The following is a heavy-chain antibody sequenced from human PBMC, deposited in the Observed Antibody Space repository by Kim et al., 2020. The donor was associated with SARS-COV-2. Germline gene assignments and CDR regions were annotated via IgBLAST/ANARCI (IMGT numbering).Heavy chain of an antibody. V-gene: IGHV3-21*01. D-gene: IGHD6-19*01. CDR3: ARDPGIAVAGTGWEYYFDY. CDR2: ISSSSSYI. CDR1: GFTFSSYS. Sequence: GGSLRLSCAASGFTFSSYSMNWVRQAPEKGLEWVSSISSSSSYIYYADSVKGRFTISRDNAKNSLYLQMNSLRAEDTAVYYCARDPGIAVAGTGWEYYFDYLGQGTLVTVSS. J-gene: IGHJ4*02.